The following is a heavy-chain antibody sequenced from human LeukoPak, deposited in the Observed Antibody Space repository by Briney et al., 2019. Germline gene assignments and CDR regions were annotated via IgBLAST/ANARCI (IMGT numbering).Heavy chain of an antibody. CDR2: ISGSGGNK. CDR1: GYSFSAYG. J-gene: IGHJ5*02. CDR3: ARDLSDSGSGGRFDP. Sequence: GGSLRLSCAPSGYSFSAYGMSWVRQAPGKGLEWVASISGSGGNKYNADSVRGRFTISRDTSQNTSYLQMNSLRADATAVYYCARDLSDSGSGGRFDPWGQGTLVTVSS. D-gene: IGHD3-10*01. V-gene: IGHV3-23*01.